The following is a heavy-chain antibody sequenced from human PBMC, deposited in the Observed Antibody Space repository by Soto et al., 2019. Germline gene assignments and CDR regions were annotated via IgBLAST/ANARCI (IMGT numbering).Heavy chain of an antibody. D-gene: IGHD3-10*01. CDR1: GFTFSSYA. Sequence: GGSLRLSCEVSGFTFSSYAMSWVRQAPGKGLEWVSTIIGSGGSTCYADSVKGRFSISRDNSENTLWLQMNSLRDEDTALYYCSKGFNNAFDLWGQGTMVTVSS. J-gene: IGHJ3*01. CDR2: IIGSGGST. CDR3: SKGFNNAFDL. V-gene: IGHV3-23*01.